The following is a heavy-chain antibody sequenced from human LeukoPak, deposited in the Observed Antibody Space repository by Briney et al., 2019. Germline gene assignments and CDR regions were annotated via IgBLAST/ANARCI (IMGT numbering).Heavy chain of an antibody. CDR1: GGSISSSNW. D-gene: IGHD3-9*01. CDR3: ARVDRYYDILTGDYHYYGMDV. J-gene: IGHJ6*02. V-gene: IGHV4-4*02. Sequence: SETLSLTCAVSGGSISSSNWWSWVRQPPGKGLEWIGEIYDSGSTNYNPSIKSRVTISVDKSKNQFSLKLSSVTAADTAVYYCARVDRYYDILTGDYHYYGMDVWGQGTTVTVSS. CDR2: IYDSGST.